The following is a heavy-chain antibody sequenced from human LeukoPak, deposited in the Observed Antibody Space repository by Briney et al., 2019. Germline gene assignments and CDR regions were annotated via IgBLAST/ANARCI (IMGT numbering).Heavy chain of an antibody. CDR1: GGSFSGYY. CDR3: AREGGPYRPLDY. Sequence: PSETLSLTCAVYGGSFSGYYWSWIRQPPGKGLEWIGEINLQGSTNYNPSLMRRVAISVDTSANHVSLQLTSVTAADTAVYYCAREGGPYRPLDYLGQGTLVTVSS. J-gene: IGHJ4*02. CDR2: INLQGST. V-gene: IGHV4-34*01.